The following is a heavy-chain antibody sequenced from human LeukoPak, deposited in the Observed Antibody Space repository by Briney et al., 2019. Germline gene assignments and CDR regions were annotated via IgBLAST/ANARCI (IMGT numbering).Heavy chain of an antibody. J-gene: IGHJ1*01. D-gene: IGHD2-2*01. CDR3: TTDLDIVVVPATPGQH. V-gene: IGHV3-15*01. Sequence: PGGSLTLSCAASGFTCSNAWMSWVRQAPGKGLEWVGRIKSKTEGGTTDYAAPVKGRFTISRDDSKNTLYLQMNSLKTEDTAVYYCTTDLDIVVVPATPGQHWGQGTLVTVSS. CDR2: IKSKTEGGTT. CDR1: GFTCSNAW.